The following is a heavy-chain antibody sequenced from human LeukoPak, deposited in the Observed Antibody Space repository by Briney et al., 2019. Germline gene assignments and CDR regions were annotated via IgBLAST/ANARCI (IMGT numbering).Heavy chain of an antibody. V-gene: IGHV1-46*01. J-gene: IGHJ6*02. Sequence: VASVKVSCKASGYTFTSYYMHWVRQAPGQGLEWMGIINPSGGSTSYAQKFQGRVTMTRDTSTSTVYMELSSLRSEDTAVYYCARGAYYDSSGTYGMDVWGQGTTVTVSS. CDR2: INPSGGST. CDR3: ARGAYYDSSGTYGMDV. D-gene: IGHD3-22*01. CDR1: GYTFTSYY.